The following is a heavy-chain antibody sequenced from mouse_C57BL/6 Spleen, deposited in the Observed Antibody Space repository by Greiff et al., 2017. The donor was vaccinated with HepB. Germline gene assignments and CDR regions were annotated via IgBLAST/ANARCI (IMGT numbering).Heavy chain of an antibody. CDR3: ARLGGYDEGYAMDY. Sequence: EVKLQESEGGLVQPGSSMKLSCTASGFTFSDYYMAWVRQVPEKGLEWVANINYDGSSTYYLDSLKSRFIISRDNAKNILYLQMSSLKSEDTATYYCARLGGYDEGYAMDYWGQGTSVTVSS. D-gene: IGHD2-2*01. CDR1: GFTFSDYY. V-gene: IGHV5-16*01. CDR2: INYDGSST. J-gene: IGHJ4*01.